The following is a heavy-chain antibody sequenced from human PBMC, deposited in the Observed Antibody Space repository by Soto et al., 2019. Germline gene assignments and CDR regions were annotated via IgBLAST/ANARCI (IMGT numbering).Heavy chain of an antibody. J-gene: IGHJ3*02. CDR3: ARGHPYGEGAFDI. Sequence: GGSLRLSCAASGFTFSSYAMHWVRQAPGKGLEWVAVISYDGSNKYYADSVKGRFTISRDNSKNTLYLQMNSLRAEDTAVYYCARGHPYGEGAFDIWGQGTMVTVSS. V-gene: IGHV3-30-3*01. CDR1: GFTFSSYA. CDR2: ISYDGSNK. D-gene: IGHD4-17*01.